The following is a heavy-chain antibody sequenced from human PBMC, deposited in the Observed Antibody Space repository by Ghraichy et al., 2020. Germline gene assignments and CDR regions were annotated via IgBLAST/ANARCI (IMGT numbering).Heavy chain of an antibody. CDR1: GYSISSGYY. J-gene: IGHJ3*02. D-gene: IGHD3-10*01. CDR2: IYHSGST. V-gene: IGHV4-38-2*02. CDR3: ASSMVRGVISRSLGGNAFDI. Sequence: SETLSLTCTVSGYSISSGYYWGWIRQPPGKGLEWIGSIYHSGSTYYNPSLKSRVTISVDTSKNQFSLKLSSVTAADTAVYYCASSMVRGVISRSLGGNAFDIWGQGTMVTVSS.